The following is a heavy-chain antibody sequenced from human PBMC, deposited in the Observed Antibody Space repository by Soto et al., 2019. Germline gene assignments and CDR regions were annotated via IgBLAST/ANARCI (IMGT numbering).Heavy chain of an antibody. D-gene: IGHD1-7*01. CDR2: IIPIFGTA. Sequence: SVKVSCKASGGTFSSYAISWVRQAPGQGLEWMGGIIPIFGTANYAQKFQGRVTITADESTSSAYMELSSLRSEDTAVYYCARDKTGTTAYAFDIWGQGTMVTVSS. J-gene: IGHJ3*02. V-gene: IGHV1-69*13. CDR1: GGTFSSYA. CDR3: ARDKTGTTAYAFDI.